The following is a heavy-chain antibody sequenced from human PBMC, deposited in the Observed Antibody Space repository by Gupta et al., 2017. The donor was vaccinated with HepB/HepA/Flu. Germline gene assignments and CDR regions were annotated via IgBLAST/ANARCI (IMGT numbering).Heavy chain of an antibody. D-gene: IGHD3-3*01. J-gene: IGHJ5*02. CDR3: TRNGRYLEWPWTPGWFDP. CDR1: GYTFSDHY. Sequence: QVQLVQSGAELKTPGASAKVSCKASGYTFSDHYIHWVRQAPGQGLEWLGWINPKSGGTNYAHKFQGRVSMTSDTSINIAHMELIRLTSDDSAVYYCTRNGRYLEWPWTPGWFDPWGQGTLVTVSS. V-gene: IGHV1-2*02. CDR2: INPKSGGT.